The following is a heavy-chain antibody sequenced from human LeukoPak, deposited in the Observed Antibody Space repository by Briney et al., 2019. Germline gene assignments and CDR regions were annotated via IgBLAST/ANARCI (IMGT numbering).Heavy chain of an antibody. CDR3: ASTRWLQSFFDY. CDR1: GFTFSNYW. J-gene: IGHJ4*02. Sequence: GGSLRLSCAASGFTFSNYWMNWVRQAPGKGLEWVANIKQDASQKFYVDSVKGRFTISRDNAKNSLYLQMNSLRAEDTAVYYCASTRWLQSFFDYWGQGTLVTVSS. V-gene: IGHV3-7*01. D-gene: IGHD5-24*01. CDR2: IKQDASQK.